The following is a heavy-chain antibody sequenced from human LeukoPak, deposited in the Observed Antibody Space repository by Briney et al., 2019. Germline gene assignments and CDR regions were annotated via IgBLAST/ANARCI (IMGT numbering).Heavy chain of an antibody. CDR1: GGSISSYY. V-gene: IGHV4-4*07. Sequence: SETLSLTCSVSGGSISSYYWSWIRQPAGKGLEWIGRIFTSESPTYNPSLKSRVTMSLDTSKNQFSLKLSSVTAADTAVYYCARVSSSWYQDWYFDLWGRGTLVTVSS. CDR3: ARVSSSWYQDWYFDL. CDR2: IFTSESP. J-gene: IGHJ2*01. D-gene: IGHD6-13*01.